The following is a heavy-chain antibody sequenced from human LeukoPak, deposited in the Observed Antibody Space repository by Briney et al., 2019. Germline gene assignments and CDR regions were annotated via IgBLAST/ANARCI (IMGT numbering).Heavy chain of an antibody. CDR3: ARYYCGSSKCPGVDF. V-gene: IGHV4-31*03. CDR2: ISSIGST. Sequence: PSQTLSFTCTVSAGSITSCHYYWTWLRQHLGEGLESIRYISSIGSTYKNPTLKSRVTISVAPSTTQFSLRLRSLTAAATAVYSCARYYCGSSKCPGVDFWGQEPLVTASP. D-gene: IGHD2-2*01. CDR1: AGSITSCHYY. J-gene: IGHJ4*02.